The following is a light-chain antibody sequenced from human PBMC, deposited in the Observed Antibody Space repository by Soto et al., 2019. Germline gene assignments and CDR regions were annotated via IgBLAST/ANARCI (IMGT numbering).Light chain of an antibody. CDR1: QSVSSS. CDR3: QQYNSRLA. CDR2: GAS. Sequence: EIVMTQSPATLSVSPGETATLSCRASQSVSSSLAWYQQKPGQAPRLLIYGASTRATGIPARFSGSGSGTEFTLTISSLQSEDFAVYYCQQYNSRLAVGVGTKEDNK. V-gene: IGKV3D-15*01. J-gene: IGKJ4*01.